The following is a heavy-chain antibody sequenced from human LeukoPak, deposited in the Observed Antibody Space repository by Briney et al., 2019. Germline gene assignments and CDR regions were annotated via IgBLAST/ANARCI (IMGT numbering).Heavy chain of an antibody. CDR3: AKKSPIFGVVIPLFDY. CDR2: ISASGRST. CDR1: GFNFSSFV. V-gene: IGHV3-23*01. Sequence: GGSLRLSCAGSGFNFSSFVMTWVRQAPGKGLEWVSSISASGRSTYYADSVKGRFTISRDNSKNTLYLQVNSLRAEDTAVYHCAKKSPIFGVVIPLFDYWGQGTLVSVSS. D-gene: IGHD3-3*01. J-gene: IGHJ4*02.